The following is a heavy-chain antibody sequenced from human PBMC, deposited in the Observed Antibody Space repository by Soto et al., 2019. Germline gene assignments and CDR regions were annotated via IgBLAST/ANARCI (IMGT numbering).Heavy chain of an antibody. V-gene: IGHV3-21*01. CDR2: ISSSSSYI. J-gene: IGHJ6*02. Sequence: PGGSLRLSCAASGFTFSSYSMNWVRQAPGKGLEWVSSISSSSSYIYYADSVKGRFTISRDNAKNSLYLQMNSLRAEDTAVYYCARDWDLDYGDYGDYYYYGMDVWGQGTTVTVSS. D-gene: IGHD4-17*01. CDR3: ARDWDLDYGDYGDYYYYGMDV. CDR1: GFTFSSYS.